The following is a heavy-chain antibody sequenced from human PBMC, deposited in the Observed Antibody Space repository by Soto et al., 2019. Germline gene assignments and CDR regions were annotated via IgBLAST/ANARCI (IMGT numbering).Heavy chain of an antibody. CDR3: ATGLSYDSSGYLIDY. CDR2: FDPEDGET. V-gene: IGHV1-24*01. CDR1: GYTLTELS. D-gene: IGHD3-22*01. Sequence: ASVKVPCKVSGYTLTELSMHCVRQAPGKGLEWMGGFDPEDGETIYAQKFQGRVTMTEDTSTDTAYMELSSLRSEDTAVYYCATGLSYDSSGYLIDYWGQGTLVTLSS. J-gene: IGHJ4*02.